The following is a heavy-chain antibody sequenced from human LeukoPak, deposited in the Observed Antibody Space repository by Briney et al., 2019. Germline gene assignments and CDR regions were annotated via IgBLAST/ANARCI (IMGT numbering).Heavy chain of an antibody. CDR3: ARAPYSSSWRNWFDP. J-gene: IGHJ5*02. V-gene: IGHV4-34*01. Sequence: KPSETLSLTCAVYGGSFSGYYWSWIRQPPGKGLEWIGEINHSGSTNYNPSLKGRVTISVDTSKNQFSLKLSSVTAADTAVYYCARAPYSSSWRNWFDPWGQGTLVTVSS. D-gene: IGHD6-13*01. CDR2: INHSGST. CDR1: GGSFSGYY.